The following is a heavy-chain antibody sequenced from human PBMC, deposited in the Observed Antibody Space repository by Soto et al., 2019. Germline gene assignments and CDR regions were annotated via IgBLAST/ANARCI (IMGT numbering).Heavy chain of an antibody. CDR2: INAGNGNT. Sequence: ASVKVSCKASGYTFSSYAMHWVRQAPGQRLEWMGWINAGNGNTKYSQKFQGRVTITRDTSASTAYMELSSLRSEDTAVYYCARDGAVAGDSNFDYWGQGTPVTVSS. CDR3: ARDGAVAGDSNFDY. J-gene: IGHJ4*02. V-gene: IGHV1-3*01. D-gene: IGHD6-19*01. CDR1: GYTFSSYA.